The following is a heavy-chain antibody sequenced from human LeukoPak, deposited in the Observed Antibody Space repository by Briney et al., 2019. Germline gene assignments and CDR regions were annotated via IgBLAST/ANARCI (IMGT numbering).Heavy chain of an antibody. CDR1: GFTFSSYS. J-gene: IGHJ5*02. CDR2: ISSSSSYI. V-gene: IGHV3-21*01. CDR3: ARDRIAVAAVDP. D-gene: IGHD6-19*01. Sequence: GGSLRLSCAASGFTFSSYSMNWVRQAPGKGLEWVSSISSSSSYICYAESVKGRFTISRDNAKNSLYLQMNSLRAEDTAVYYCARDRIAVAAVDPWGQGTLVTVSS.